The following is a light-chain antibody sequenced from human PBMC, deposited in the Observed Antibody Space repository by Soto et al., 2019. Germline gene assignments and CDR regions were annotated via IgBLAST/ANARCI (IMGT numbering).Light chain of an antibody. CDR2: GVS. V-gene: IGKV3-20*01. Sequence: IVLTQSPATLSFSPGEKATLSCRVSQSGSRSYLAWYQQKPGQAPRRLIYGVSRRATGTPDRFSGSGSGTDFTLTISGLDPEDFAVYYCQQYDNSPMTFGQGTKVDIK. J-gene: IGKJ1*01. CDR1: QSGSRSY. CDR3: QQYDNSPMT.